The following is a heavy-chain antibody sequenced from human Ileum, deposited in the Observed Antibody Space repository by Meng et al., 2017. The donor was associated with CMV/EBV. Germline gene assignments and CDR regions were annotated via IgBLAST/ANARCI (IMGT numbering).Heavy chain of an antibody. CDR2: LSYDGSSS. J-gene: IGHJ3*02. CDR1: GFTFITYT. V-gene: IGHV3-30-3*01. CDR3: ARLGRHQLVWGPLDT. Sequence: GGSLRLSCTASGFTFITYTMNWVRQAPGKGLEWVAVLSYDGSSSYYADSVKGRFTISRDKSNNTLYLQMNSLRAEDAAAYYCARLGRHQLVWGPLDTWGQGTMVTVSS. D-gene: IGHD2-2*01.